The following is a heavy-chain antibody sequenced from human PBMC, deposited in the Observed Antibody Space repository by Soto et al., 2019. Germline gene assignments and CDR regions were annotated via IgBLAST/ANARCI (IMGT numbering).Heavy chain of an antibody. J-gene: IGHJ4*02. V-gene: IGHV3-21*01. CDR3: AREKTIVGATHYFDY. CDR2: ISSSSYI. D-gene: IGHD1-26*01. CDR1: GFTFSSYS. Sequence: GGSLRLSCAASGFTFSSYSMNWVRQAPGKGLEWVSSISSSSYIYYADSVKGRFTISRDNAKNSLYLQMNSLRAEDTAVYYCAREKTIVGATHYFDYWGQGTLVTISS.